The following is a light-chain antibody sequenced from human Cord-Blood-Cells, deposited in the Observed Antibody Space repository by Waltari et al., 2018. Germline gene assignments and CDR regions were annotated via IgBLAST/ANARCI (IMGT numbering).Light chain of an antibody. CDR2: RNN. V-gene: IGLV1-47*01. J-gene: IGLJ3*02. CDR1: SSNIGSNY. Sequence: QSVLTQPPSASGTPGQRVTISCSGSSSNIGSNYVYCYQQLPGTAPKLLIYRNNQRPSGVPARFSGSKSGTSASLAISGLRSEDEADYYCAAWDDSLSGRVFGGGTKLTVL. CDR3: AAWDDSLSGRV.